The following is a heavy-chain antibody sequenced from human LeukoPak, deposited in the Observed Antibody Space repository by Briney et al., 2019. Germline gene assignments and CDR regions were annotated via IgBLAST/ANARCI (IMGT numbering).Heavy chain of an antibody. Sequence: ASVKVSCKASGYTFTSYGISWGRQAPGQGLEWMGLINPTGGSTGYAQKFQGRVTMTRDMSTSTDYMELSSLRSEDTAVYDCARPLDLDYYGSGSYYQLDYWGQGTLVTVSS. D-gene: IGHD3-10*01. CDR2: INPTGGST. J-gene: IGHJ4*02. CDR1: GYTFTSYG. CDR3: ARPLDLDYYGSGSYYQLDY. V-gene: IGHV1-46*01.